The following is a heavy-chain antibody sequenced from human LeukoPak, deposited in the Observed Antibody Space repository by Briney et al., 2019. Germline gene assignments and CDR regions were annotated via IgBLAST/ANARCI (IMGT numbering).Heavy chain of an antibody. V-gene: IGHV3-23*01. CDR2: ISGSGGIT. J-gene: IGHJ4*02. CDR3: GRRRTYYNDY. Sequence: PGGSLRLSCAASGFTFSRFDLTWIRQAPGKGLEWVSAISGSGGITYYADSVKGRFTISRENSKNTLYLQMTSLRGENTAVYFCGRRRTYYNDYWGQGTLVTSSP. CDR1: GFTFSRFD. D-gene: IGHD3-10*01.